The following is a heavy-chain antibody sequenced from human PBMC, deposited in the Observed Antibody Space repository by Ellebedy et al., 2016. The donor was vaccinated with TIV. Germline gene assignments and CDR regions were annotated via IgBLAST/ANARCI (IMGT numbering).Heavy chain of an antibody. CDR2: ISSSGDTI. CDR1: EFTFSDYY. V-gene: IGHV3-11*01. Sequence: GESLKISWAASEFTFSDYYMSWSRQAPGKGLEWGSYISSSGDTIYDADPVKGRFTISRDNGKNSLYLQKNSLRAEDTAVYYCARLGGSYSVDYWGQGTRVTVSS. J-gene: IGHJ4*02. D-gene: IGHD1-26*01. CDR3: ARLGGSYSVDY.